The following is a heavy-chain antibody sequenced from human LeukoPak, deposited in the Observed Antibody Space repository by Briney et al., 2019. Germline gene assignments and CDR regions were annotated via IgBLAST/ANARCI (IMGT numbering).Heavy chain of an antibody. D-gene: IGHD3-3*01. J-gene: IGHJ3*01. CDR2: INHSGST. CDR1: GGSFSGYY. Sequence: PSETLSLTCAVYGGSFSGYYWSWIRQPPGKGLEWIGEINHSGSTNYNPSLKSRVTISVDTSKNQIFLKLGHVTAADPAVYYCARDAGSGSDSWSGPYAFDLWGQGTMVTVSS. CDR3: ARDAGSGSDSWSGPYAFDL. V-gene: IGHV4-34*01.